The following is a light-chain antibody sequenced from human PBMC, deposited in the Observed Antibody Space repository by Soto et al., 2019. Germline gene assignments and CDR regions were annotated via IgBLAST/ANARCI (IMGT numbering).Light chain of an antibody. V-gene: IGKV1-33*01. CDR3: QQYDNLPLT. J-gene: IGKJ4*01. CDR1: QDIKNY. CDR2: DAS. Sequence: DIQMTQSPSSLSASVGYRVTITFQASQDIKNYLNWYQQKSGKAPKLLIYDASDLESGVPSRFSGSGSGTDFTFTINSLQPEDIATYYCQQYDNLPLTFGGGTKVDIK.